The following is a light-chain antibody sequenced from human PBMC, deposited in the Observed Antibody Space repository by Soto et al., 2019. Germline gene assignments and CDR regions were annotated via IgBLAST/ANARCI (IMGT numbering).Light chain of an antibody. J-gene: IGKJ4*01. CDR3: QQRSNWPPGT. V-gene: IGKV3-11*01. CDR1: QSVSSY. Sequence: EIVLTQSPATLSLSPGERATLSCRASQSVSSYLASYQQQPGQAPRLLIYDASNRATGIPARFSGSGSGTDFTLTISSLEPEDFAVYYFQQRSNWPPGTFGGGTKVEIK. CDR2: DAS.